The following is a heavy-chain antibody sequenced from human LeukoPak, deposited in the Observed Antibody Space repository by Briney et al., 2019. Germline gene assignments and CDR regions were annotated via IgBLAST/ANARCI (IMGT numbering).Heavy chain of an antibody. CDR1: GFTFSDYY. J-gene: IGHJ3*02. V-gene: IGHV3-11*01. CDR3: AREVGFGGSYFI. CDR2: ISSSGRTV. D-gene: IGHD1-26*01. Sequence: GGSLRLSCAASGFTFSDYYMSWIRQAPGKGLEWVSYISSSGRTVYYADSVKGRFTISRDNAQNSLYLQMNSLRAEDTAVYYCAREVGFGGSYFIWGQGTMVTVSS.